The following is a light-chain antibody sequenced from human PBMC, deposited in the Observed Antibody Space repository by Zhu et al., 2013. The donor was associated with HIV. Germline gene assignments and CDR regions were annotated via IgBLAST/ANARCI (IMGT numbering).Light chain of an antibody. V-gene: IGLV2-8*01. J-gene: IGLJ3*02. CDR3: NSHRSGTWV. Sequence: QSALTQPPSASGSPGQSVTISCTGTSGDVGGYNSVSWYQQYPDKAPKLMIYEVSKRPSGVPDRFSGSKSGNTASLTVSGLQAEDEADYYCNSHRSGTWVFGGGTKLTV. CDR1: SGDVGGYNS. CDR2: EVS.